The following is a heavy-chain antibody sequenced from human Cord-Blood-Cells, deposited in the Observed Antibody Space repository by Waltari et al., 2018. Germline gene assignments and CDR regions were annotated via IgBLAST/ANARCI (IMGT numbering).Heavy chain of an antibody. V-gene: IGHV1-2*02. D-gene: IGHD5-12*01. CDR2: INPNRGGT. J-gene: IGHJ6*02. Sequence: QVQLVQSGAEVKKPGASVKVSCKASGYTFTGYYMHWVRQAPGQGLEWMGWINPNRGGTNYAQKFQGRVTMTRDTSISTAYMELSRLRSDDTAVYYCAGPSGYDPYGMDVWGQGTTVTVSS. CDR1: GYTFTGYY. CDR3: AGPSGYDPYGMDV.